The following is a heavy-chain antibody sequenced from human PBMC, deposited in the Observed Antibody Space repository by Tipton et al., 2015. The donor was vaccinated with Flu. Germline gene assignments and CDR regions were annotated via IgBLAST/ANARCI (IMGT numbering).Heavy chain of an antibody. Sequence: SLRLSCAASGFTFSSYGMHWVRQAPGKGLEWVAVIWYDGSNKYYADSVKSGFTISRDNTKNTLYLKMNNLRAEDTAVYYCAKDFSGSGSYYVGGAFDIWGQGTMVTVSS. J-gene: IGHJ3*02. CDR3: AKDFSGSGSYYVGGAFDI. V-gene: IGHV3-33*06. CDR1: GFTFSSYG. D-gene: IGHD3-10*01. CDR2: IWYDGSNK.